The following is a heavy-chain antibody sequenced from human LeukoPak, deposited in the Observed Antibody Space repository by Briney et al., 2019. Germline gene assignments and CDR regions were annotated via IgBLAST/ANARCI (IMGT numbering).Heavy chain of an antibody. CDR3: AREVRSSGWYVLDY. V-gene: IGHV4-39*07. CDR1: GGSINIISYY. Sequence: SETLSLTCTVSGGSINIISYYWGWIRQPPGKGLEWIGSIYYSGSTSYNPSLKSRVTISVDTSKNQFSLKLSSVTAADTAMYYCAREVRSSGWYVLDYWGQGTLVTVSS. D-gene: IGHD6-19*01. J-gene: IGHJ4*02. CDR2: IYYSGST.